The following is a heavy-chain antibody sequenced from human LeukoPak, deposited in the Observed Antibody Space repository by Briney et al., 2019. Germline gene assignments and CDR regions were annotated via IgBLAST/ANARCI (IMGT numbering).Heavy chain of an antibody. Sequence: GGSLRLSCAASGFTFSSYSMNWVRQAPGKGLEWVSSISSSSYIYCADSVKGRFTISRDNAKNSLYLQMNSLRAEDTAVYYCARDQAYYYDSSGYDNFDYWGQGTLVTVSS. CDR2: ISSSSYI. V-gene: IGHV3-21*01. CDR3: ARDQAYYYDSSGYDNFDY. D-gene: IGHD3-22*01. CDR1: GFTFSSYS. J-gene: IGHJ4*02.